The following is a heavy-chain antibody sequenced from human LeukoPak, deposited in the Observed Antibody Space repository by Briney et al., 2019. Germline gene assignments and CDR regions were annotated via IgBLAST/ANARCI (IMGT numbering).Heavy chain of an antibody. CDR3: ARDPSNTSGWYIYFDY. D-gene: IGHD6-19*01. V-gene: IGHV1-18*01. J-gene: IGHJ4*02. CDR2: NSTYNGDT. Sequence: ASVKVSCKASGYTFTRYGITWVRQAPGQGLEWMGWNSTYNGDTKYAQKFQGRVTMTTDTSTSTAYMELRSLRSDDTAVYYCARDPSNTSGWYIYFDYWGQGTLVTVSS. CDR1: GYTFTRYG.